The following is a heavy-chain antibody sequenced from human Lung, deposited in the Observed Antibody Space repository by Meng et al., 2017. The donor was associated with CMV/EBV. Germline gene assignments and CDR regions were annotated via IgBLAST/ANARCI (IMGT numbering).Heavy chain of an antibody. CDR1: GYTFTSYG. V-gene: IGHV1-18*01. CDR2: ISAYNGNT. D-gene: IGHD2-2*01. CDR3: AREMDCSSTSCYVLPNYYYYGMDV. Sequence: ASVKVSCKASGYTFTSYGISWVRQDPGQGLEWMGWISAYNGNTNYAQKLQGRVTMTTDTSTSTAYMELSSLRSDDTAVYYCAREMDCSSTSCYVLPNYYYYGMDVWGQGTTVTVSS. J-gene: IGHJ6*02.